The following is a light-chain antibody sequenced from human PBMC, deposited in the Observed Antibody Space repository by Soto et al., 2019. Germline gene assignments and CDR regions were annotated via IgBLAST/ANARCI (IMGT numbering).Light chain of an antibody. CDR2: GAS. Sequence: EIVLTQSPDTLSLSPGERATLTCRASQNISSSYLAWHQQKPGQAPRLVIYGASSRATGIPDRFSGSGSGTDFTLTISRLEPEDFAVYYCQQYGSSPYTFGQGTKVEI. CDR1: QNISSSY. J-gene: IGKJ2*01. V-gene: IGKV3-20*01. CDR3: QQYGSSPYT.